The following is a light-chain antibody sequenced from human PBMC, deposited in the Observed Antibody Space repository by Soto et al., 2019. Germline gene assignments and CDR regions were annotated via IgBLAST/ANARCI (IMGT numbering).Light chain of an antibody. CDR1: QSVSIY. Sequence: EVVVTQSPATLSLSPGESAILSCRTSQSVSIYLAWYQQKAGQAPRLLISDAINSATGIPASFSGSGSGTDFTRTISSLEPEDFAVYYCQQRSIWPPITFGQGTRLDIK. CDR3: QQRSIWPPIT. CDR2: DAI. J-gene: IGKJ5*01. V-gene: IGKV3-11*01.